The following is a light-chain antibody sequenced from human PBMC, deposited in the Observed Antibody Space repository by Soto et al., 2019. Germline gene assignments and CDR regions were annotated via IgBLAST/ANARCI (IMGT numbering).Light chain of an antibody. J-gene: IGLJ1*01. CDR2: EGS. V-gene: IGLV2-23*01. CDR1: SSDVGSYNL. CDR3: CSYAGSSAYV. Sequence: QSALTQPASVSGSPGQSITISCTGTSSDVGSYNLVSWYQQDPGKAPKPMIYEGSKRPSGVSNRFSGSKSGNTASLTISGLRAEDGAVSSCCSYAGSSAYVFGTGTKVTVL.